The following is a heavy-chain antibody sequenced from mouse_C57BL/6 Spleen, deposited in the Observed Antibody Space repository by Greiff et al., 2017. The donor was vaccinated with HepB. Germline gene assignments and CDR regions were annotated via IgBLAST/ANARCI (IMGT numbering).Heavy chain of an antibody. CDR3: AREGSYWAMDY. V-gene: IGHV1-80*01. Sequence: QVQLQQSGAELVKPGASVKISCKASGYAFSSYWMNWVKQRPGKGLEWIGQIYPGDGDTNYNGKFKGKATLTADKSSSTAYMQLCSLTSEDSAVYFCAREGSYWAMDYWGQGTSVTVSS. J-gene: IGHJ4*01. CDR2: IYPGDGDT. CDR1: GYAFSSYW. D-gene: IGHD1-1*02.